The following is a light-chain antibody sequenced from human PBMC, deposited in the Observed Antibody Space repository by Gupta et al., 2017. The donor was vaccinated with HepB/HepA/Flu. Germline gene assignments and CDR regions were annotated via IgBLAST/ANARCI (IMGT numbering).Light chain of an antibody. CDR3: HQRSTWPRT. CDR2: DAS. Sequence: EIVLTQSPATLSLSPVERATLSCRASQSVSNYLAWYQQKPGQAPRLLIYDASNRATGIPARFSGSASVTDFTLTMRSLDPEDFAVYYCHQRSTWPRTFGQGTRLEIK. CDR1: QSVSNY. J-gene: IGKJ5*01. V-gene: IGKV3-11*01.